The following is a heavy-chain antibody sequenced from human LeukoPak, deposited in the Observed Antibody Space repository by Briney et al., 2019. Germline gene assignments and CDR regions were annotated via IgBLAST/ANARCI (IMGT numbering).Heavy chain of an antibody. CDR3: VKLSYDFWSGSFDY. Sequence: GGSLRLSCAASGIAFSSYAMNWVRQAPGKGLEWVSGISGSGSSTYYADSVKGRFTISRDNSKNTLFLQMNSLRAEDTAVYYCVKLSYDFWSGSFDYWGQGTLVTVSS. CDR1: GIAFSSYA. CDR2: ISGSGSST. V-gene: IGHV3-23*01. J-gene: IGHJ4*02. D-gene: IGHD3-3*01.